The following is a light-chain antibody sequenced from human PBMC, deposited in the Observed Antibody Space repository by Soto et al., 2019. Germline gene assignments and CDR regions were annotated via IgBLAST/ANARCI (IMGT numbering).Light chain of an antibody. Sequence: DIQMTQSPSTLSASVGDRVTITCRASQSISSWLAWYQQKPGKAPNLLIYKASSLQSGVPSRFSGSGSGTEFTLTISSLQPDDSATYYCQQYNSFSAWTFGQGTKVEVK. CDR2: KAS. J-gene: IGKJ1*01. CDR3: QQYNSFSAWT. V-gene: IGKV1-5*03. CDR1: QSISSW.